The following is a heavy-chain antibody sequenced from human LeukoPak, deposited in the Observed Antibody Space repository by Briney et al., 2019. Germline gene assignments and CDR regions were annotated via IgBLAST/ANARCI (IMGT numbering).Heavy chain of an antibody. Sequence: SETLSLTCTVSGGSICSYYWSWIRQPAGKGLEWIGRIYSTGSTNYNPSLKSRVTMSVDTSKNQFSLRLRSVTAADTAVYYCARQIASAGTAGFDFWGQGALVTVSS. CDR1: GGSICSYY. CDR3: ARQIASAGTAGFDF. J-gene: IGHJ4*02. CDR2: IYSTGST. V-gene: IGHV4-4*07. D-gene: IGHD6-13*01.